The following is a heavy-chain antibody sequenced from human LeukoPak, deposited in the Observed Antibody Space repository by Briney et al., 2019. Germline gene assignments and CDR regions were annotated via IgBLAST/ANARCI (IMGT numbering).Heavy chain of an antibody. V-gene: IGHV1-2*02. CDR3: ARVRNLAAAGYFDY. CDR2: INPNSGGT. D-gene: IGHD6-13*01. J-gene: IGHJ4*02. Sequence: ASVKVSCKASGYTFTGYYMHWVRQAPGQGLEWMGWINPNSGGTNYAQKFQGRVTMTRDTSISTAYMELSRLRSDDTAVYYCARVRNLAAAGYFDYWGQGTLVTVSS. CDR1: GYTFTGYY.